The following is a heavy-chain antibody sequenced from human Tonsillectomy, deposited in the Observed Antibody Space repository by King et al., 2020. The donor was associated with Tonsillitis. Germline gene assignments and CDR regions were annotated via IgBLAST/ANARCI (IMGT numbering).Heavy chain of an antibody. CDR1: GYTLTELS. CDR2: FVPEDGET. V-gene: IGHV1-24*01. D-gene: IGHD3-10*01. J-gene: IGHJ4*02. CDR3: AACFGQFGY. Sequence: QLVQSGAEVKKPGASVKVSCKVSGYTLTELSMHWVRQAPGKGLEWMGGFVPEDGETIYAQTFQGRVTMSEDTSTDTAYMEMGGLRSEYTVVYYCAACFGQFGYWGQGTLVTVSS.